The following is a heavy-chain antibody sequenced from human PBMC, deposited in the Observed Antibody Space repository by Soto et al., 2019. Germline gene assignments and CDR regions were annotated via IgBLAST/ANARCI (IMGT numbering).Heavy chain of an antibody. Sequence: QLLESGPGLVKPSETLSLTCTVSGGSISSSSYYWGWIRQPPGKGLEWIGSIYYSGSTYYNPSLKSRVTISVDTSKNQFSLKLSSVTAADTAVYYCARLATTVTLGGYWGQGTLVTVSS. J-gene: IGHJ4*02. V-gene: IGHV4-39*01. D-gene: IGHD4-17*01. CDR1: GGSISSSSYY. CDR3: ARLATTVTLGGY. CDR2: IYYSGST.